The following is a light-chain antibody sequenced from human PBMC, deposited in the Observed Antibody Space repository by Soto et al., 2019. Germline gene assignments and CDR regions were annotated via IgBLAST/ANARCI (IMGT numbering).Light chain of an antibody. CDR1: QNVAKY. CDR2: DAS. Sequence: EVVLTQSPATLSLSPGERATLSCRASQNVAKYLSWYQQKPGQAPRLLVSDASNRATGIPVRFSGSGSGTDFTLTISILEPEDFAVYYCHQRGDWQYPFGQGTKLEIK. CDR3: HQRGDWQYP. V-gene: IGKV3-11*01. J-gene: IGKJ2*01.